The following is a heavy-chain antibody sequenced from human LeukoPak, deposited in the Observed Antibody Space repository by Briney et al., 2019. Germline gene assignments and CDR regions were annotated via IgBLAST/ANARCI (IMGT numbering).Heavy chain of an antibody. CDR3: GRQGYTAAYHFFDY. Sequence: PPETLSLTCTVSNASFNSYFWGWVRQPAGKGLEWLGRIYTTGTTYYNPSLKSRLTLSIETSKSQFSLTLRSATAADTAVYFCGRQGYTAAYHFFDYWSQGTLVTVSS. CDR2: IYTTGTT. V-gene: IGHV4-4*07. J-gene: IGHJ4*02. D-gene: IGHD6-25*01. CDR1: NASFNSYF.